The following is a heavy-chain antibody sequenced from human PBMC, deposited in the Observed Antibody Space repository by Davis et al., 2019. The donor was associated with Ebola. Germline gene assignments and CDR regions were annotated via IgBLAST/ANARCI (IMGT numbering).Heavy chain of an antibody. CDR2: MNPNSGHA. D-gene: IGHD3-9*01. J-gene: IGHJ6*04. CDR3: ARALQFYDILTGLYGPRYNYYGMDV. CDR1: GYTFTGYG. V-gene: IGHV1-8*01. Sequence: ASVKVSCKASGYTFTGYGINWVRQATGQGLEWMGWMNPNSGHAGYAQKFQGRVTMTRNTPISTAYMELSSLRSEDTAVYFCARALQFYDILTGLYGPRYNYYGMDVWGEGTTVTVSS.